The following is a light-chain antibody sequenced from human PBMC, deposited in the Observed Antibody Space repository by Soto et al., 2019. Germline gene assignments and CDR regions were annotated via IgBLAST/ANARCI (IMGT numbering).Light chain of an antibody. J-gene: IGKJ1*01. CDR3: HQYGNSPQT. CDR1: QSVSSSY. Sequence: IVLTQSPGPLSLSPGERATLSCRASQSVSSSYLAWYQQKPGQAPRPLNYGSSSRATGIPDRFTGSWAGTGFTLTISRLEPEKFAVFYWHQYGNSPQTFGQGTKVDI. V-gene: IGKV3-20*01. CDR2: GSS.